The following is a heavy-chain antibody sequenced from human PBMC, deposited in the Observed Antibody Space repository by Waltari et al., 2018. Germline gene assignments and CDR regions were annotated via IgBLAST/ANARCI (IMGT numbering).Heavy chain of an antibody. CDR3: VRDTSTMTQQPNGMDV. Sequence: QVHLVQSGAEVKKPGSSVKVSCKASGGPYSSFGLSWVRLAPGQGLVWMGGIVPVFGTTNYAQKFEGRVTITADESTSTVYMELSSLRSEDTAVYYCVRDTSTMTQQPNGMDVWGQGTTVTVAS. CDR1: GGPYSSFG. CDR2: IVPVFGTT. J-gene: IGHJ6*02. V-gene: IGHV1-69*01. D-gene: IGHD1-1*01.